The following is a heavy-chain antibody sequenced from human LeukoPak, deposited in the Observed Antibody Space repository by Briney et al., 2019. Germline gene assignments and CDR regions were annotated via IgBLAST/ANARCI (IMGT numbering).Heavy chain of an antibody. Sequence: SETLSLTCTVSGSSISSGGYYWSWIRQHPGKGLEWIGYIYYSGSTYYNPSLKSRATISVDTSKNQFSLKLSSVTAADTAVYYCARASDFWSGYYNGFDYWGQGTLVTVSS. CDR3: ARASDFWSGYYNGFDY. CDR1: GSSISSGGYY. D-gene: IGHD3-3*01. J-gene: IGHJ4*02. CDR2: IYYSGST. V-gene: IGHV4-31*03.